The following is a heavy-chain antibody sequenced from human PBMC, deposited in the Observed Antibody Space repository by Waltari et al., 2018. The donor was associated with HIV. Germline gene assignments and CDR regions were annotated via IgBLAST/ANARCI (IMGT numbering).Heavy chain of an antibody. CDR1: GFTFSSYW. J-gene: IGHJ6*02. D-gene: IGHD3-10*01. CDR3: ARGQYYSMDV. V-gene: IGHV3-74*01. Sequence: EVPLVESGGGLVQPGGSLRLSCSASGFTFSSYWMHWVRQAPGKGLVWVSGINRDGSTIRYADSVKGRFTISRDNAKNTLYLQMNSLRAEDTALYYCARGQYYSMDVWGQGTTVTVSS. CDR2: INRDGSTI.